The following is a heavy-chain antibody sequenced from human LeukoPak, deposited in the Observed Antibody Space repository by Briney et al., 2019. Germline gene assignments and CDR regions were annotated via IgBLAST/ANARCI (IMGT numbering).Heavy chain of an antibody. J-gene: IGHJ3*02. V-gene: IGHV1-18*01. Sequence: ASVKVSCKASGYTFTSYGISWVRQAPGQGLERMGWISAYKGNTNYAQKLQGRVTMTTDTSTSTAYMELRSLRSDDTAVYYCARAGYYDSSGYYYGYDAFDIWGQGTMVTVSS. D-gene: IGHD3-22*01. CDR2: ISAYKGNT. CDR1: GYTFTSYG. CDR3: ARAGYYDSSGYYYGYDAFDI.